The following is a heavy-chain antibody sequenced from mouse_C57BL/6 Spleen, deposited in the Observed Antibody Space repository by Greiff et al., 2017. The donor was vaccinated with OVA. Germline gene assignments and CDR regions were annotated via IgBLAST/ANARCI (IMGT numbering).Heavy chain of an antibody. Sequence: VQRVESGPELVKPGASVKISCKASGYAFSSSWMNWVKQRPGKGLEWIGRIYPGDGDTNYNGKFKGKATLTADKSSSTAYMQLSSLTSEDSAVYFCARGAIYYDYEGWFAYWGQGTLVTVSA. V-gene: IGHV1-82*01. CDR2: IYPGDGDT. CDR3: ARGAIYYDYEGWFAY. D-gene: IGHD2-4*01. CDR1: GYAFSSSW. J-gene: IGHJ3*01.